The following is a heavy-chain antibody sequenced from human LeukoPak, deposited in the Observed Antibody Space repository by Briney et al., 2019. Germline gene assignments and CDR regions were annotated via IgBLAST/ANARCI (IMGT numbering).Heavy chain of an antibody. CDR1: GYTFTSYY. CDR3: ARDKYYYGSGSYYSLDAFDI. V-gene: IGHV1-46*01. CDR2: INPSGGST. D-gene: IGHD3-10*01. Sequence: ASVKVSCKASGYTFTSYYMHWVRQAPGQGLEWMGIINPSGGSTSYAQKFQGRVTMTTDTSTSTAYMELRSLRSDDTAVYYCARDKYYYGSGSYYSLDAFDIWGQGTMVTVSS. J-gene: IGHJ3*02.